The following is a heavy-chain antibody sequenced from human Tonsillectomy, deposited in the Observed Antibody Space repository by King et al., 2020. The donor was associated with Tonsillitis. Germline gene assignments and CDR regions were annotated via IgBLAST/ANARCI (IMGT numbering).Heavy chain of an antibody. CDR3: ARXXXXAIVXGFXX. CDR1: GGSISSSTYY. V-gene: IGHV4-39*07. Sequence: LQLQEXGPGLVKPSETLSXTCTVSGGSISSSTYYWGWIRQPPGKGLEWIGSIYYSGSTYYXPSXXSGVTXSVDTSXNXFSLKLSXVTAADTAVYYCARXXXXAIVXGFXXWGXXXXVTXSS. D-gene: IGHD2-15*01. CDR2: IYYSGST. J-gene: IGHJ4*02.